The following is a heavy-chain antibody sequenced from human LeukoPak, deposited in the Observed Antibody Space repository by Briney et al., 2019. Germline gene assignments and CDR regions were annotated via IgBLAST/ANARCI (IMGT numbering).Heavy chain of an antibody. D-gene: IGHD5-12*01. Sequence: PSETLSLTCAVYGGSFSGYYCSWIRQPPGKGLEWNGEINHSGSTNYNPSLKSRVTISVDTSKNQFSLKLSSVTAADTAVYYCARGRKWLRSYYFDYWGQGTLVTVSS. CDR3: ARGRKWLRSYYFDY. J-gene: IGHJ4*02. CDR1: GGSFSGYY. CDR2: INHSGST. V-gene: IGHV4-34*01.